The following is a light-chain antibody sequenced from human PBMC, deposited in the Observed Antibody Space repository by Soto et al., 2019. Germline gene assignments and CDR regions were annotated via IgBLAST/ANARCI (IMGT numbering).Light chain of an antibody. CDR3: ISYTTSDTVL. CDR1: SSDIGRYDY. J-gene: IGLJ2*01. Sequence: QSALTQAASVSGSPGQSITISCTGTSSDIGRYDYVSWYQQRPGKVPKLMIYAVSNRPSGISSRFSGSRSGNTASLTISGLQAEDEAVYYCISYTTSDTVLFGGGTKLTVL. CDR2: AVS. V-gene: IGLV2-14*01.